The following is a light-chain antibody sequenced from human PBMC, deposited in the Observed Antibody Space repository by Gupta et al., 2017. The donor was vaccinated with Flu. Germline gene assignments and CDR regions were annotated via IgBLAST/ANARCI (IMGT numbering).Light chain of an antibody. V-gene: IGKV4-1*01. J-gene: IGKJ3*01. CDR2: WAS. CDR3: QQDYTTPYT. CDR1: QIVLDSSNDKNY. Sequence: VITLPPYSLSLSLGERATINCKSSQIVLDSSNDKNYLAWYQQKPGQPPKLLIHWASARESGVPDRFSGSGSGTDFTLTISSLLAEDVAVYYCQQDYTTPYTFGPGTKVDIK.